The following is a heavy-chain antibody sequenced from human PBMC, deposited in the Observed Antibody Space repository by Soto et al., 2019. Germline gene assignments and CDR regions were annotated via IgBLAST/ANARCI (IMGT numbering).Heavy chain of an antibody. D-gene: IGHD6-19*01. CDR3: ARCEGSRGWCDGLDI. V-gene: IGHV4-4*02. J-gene: IGHJ3*02. CDR2: IYHTANT. CDR1: SDSISGSYW. Sequence: QVQLQESGPGLVKPSGTLSLTCGVTSDSISGSYWWSWVRQPPGKGLEWIGEIYHTANTSYNPYLKSRVTISVEKSQNQFSLRLSSVPAADTAVYYCARCEGSRGWCDGLDIWGQGTMVTVSS.